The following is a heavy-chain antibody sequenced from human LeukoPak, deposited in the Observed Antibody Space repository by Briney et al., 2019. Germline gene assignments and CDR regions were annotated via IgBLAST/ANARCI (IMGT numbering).Heavy chain of an antibody. CDR3: ATSSSWSRWFDP. D-gene: IGHD6-13*01. V-gene: IGHV4-34*01. CDR2: INHSGST. CDR1: GGSFSGYY. Sequence: PSETLSLTCAVYGGSFSGYYWSWIRQPPGKGLEWIGEINHSGSTNYNPSLKSRVTISVDTSKNQFSLKLSSVTAADTAVYYCATSSSWSRWFDPWGQGTLVTVSS. J-gene: IGHJ5*02.